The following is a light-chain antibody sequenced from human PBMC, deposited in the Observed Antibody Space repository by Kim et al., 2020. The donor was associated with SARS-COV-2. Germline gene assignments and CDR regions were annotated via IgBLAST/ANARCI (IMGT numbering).Light chain of an antibody. J-gene: IGKJ1*01. CDR2: DAA. V-gene: IGKV1-9*01. Sequence: ASVGDRVSCTCRASQGIGSYLAWFQQKPGKAPKLLIYDAATLQSGVPSRFSGRGSGTEFTLTISSLQPEDFATYYCQQHNSYRTFGQGTKVDIK. CDR1: QGIGSY. CDR3: QQHNSYRT.